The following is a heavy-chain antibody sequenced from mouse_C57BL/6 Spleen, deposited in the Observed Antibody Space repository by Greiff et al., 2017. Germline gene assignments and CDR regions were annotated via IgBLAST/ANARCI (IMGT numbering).Heavy chain of an antibody. V-gene: IGHV1-55*01. D-gene: IGHD3-2*02. Sequence: QVQLQQPGAELVKPGASEKMSCKASGYTFTSYWITWVKQRPGQGLEWIGDIYPGSGSTNYNEKFKSKATLTVDTSSSTAYMQLSSLTSEDSAVYYCARWEGQLRPSFDYWGQGTTLTVSS. CDR1: GYTFTSYW. J-gene: IGHJ2*01. CDR2: IYPGSGST. CDR3: ARWEGQLRPSFDY.